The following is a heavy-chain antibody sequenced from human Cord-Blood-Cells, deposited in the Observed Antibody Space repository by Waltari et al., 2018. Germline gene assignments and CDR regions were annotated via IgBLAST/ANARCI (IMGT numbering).Heavy chain of an antibody. V-gene: IGHV1-2*02. D-gene: IGHD3-9*01. J-gene: IGHJ4*02. Sequence: QVQLVQSGAEVKKPGASVKVSCKASGYTFTGYYMHWVRQAPGQGLVWKGWNNPNSGGTTYAQNFQGRVTMTRDTSIGTAYMGLSRLRSDDTAVYYCARGGGAFYDILTGYLFDYWGQGTLVTVSS. CDR1: GYTFTGYY. CDR3: ARGGGAFYDILTGYLFDY. CDR2: NNPNSGGT.